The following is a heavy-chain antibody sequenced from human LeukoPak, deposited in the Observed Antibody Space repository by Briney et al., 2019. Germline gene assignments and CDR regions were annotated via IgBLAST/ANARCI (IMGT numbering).Heavy chain of an antibody. D-gene: IGHD3-10*01. CDR3: ARSSGSYYNHDY. CDR1: GFTFSTYS. V-gene: IGHV3-48*02. CDR2: ISSSSGTI. Sequence: PGGSLRLSCAASGFTFSTYSMNWVRQPPGKGLEWVSYISSSSGTIFYADSVKGRFTVSRDNAKNSLYLQMNTLRDEDTAVYYCARSSGSYYNHDYWGQGTLVTVSS. J-gene: IGHJ4*02.